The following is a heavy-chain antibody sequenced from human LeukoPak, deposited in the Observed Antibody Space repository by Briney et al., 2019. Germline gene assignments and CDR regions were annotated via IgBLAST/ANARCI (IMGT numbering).Heavy chain of an antibody. CDR2: ISAYNGKT. CDR1: GYTFTSYG. Sequence: ASVTVSCKASGYTFTSYGISWVRQAPGQGLEWMGWISAYNGKTNYAQKLQGRVTMTTDTSTSTAYMELRSLRSDDTAVYYCARDSYYDSTYHDAFDIWGQGTMVTVSS. D-gene: IGHD3-22*01. J-gene: IGHJ3*02. V-gene: IGHV1-18*01. CDR3: ARDSYYDSTYHDAFDI.